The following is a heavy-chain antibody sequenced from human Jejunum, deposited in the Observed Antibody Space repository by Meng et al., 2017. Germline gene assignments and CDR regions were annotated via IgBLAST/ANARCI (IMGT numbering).Heavy chain of an antibody. V-gene: IGHV4-4*01. J-gene: IGHJ4*02. D-gene: IGHD3-22*01. CDR2: CYQSGSA. CDR1: CGPISDDRW. Sequence: QGLRQESGPGLVEAAGTLPRTCGVSCGPISDDRWWNWGRQSPGKGLGWLGECYQSGSANYNPSLKSRRTIAVAKFRTQSSLSPRSVTAAGTAVYFSAIVEYGDDSAGQLYFDTWGQGTLVTVSS. CDR3: AIVEYGDDSAGQLYFDT.